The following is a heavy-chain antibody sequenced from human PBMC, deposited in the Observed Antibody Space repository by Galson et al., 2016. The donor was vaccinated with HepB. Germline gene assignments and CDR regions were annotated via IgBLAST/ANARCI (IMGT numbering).Heavy chain of an antibody. V-gene: IGHV3-23*01. J-gene: IGHJ5*01. CDR3: AKDLTVTLHWFDP. Sequence: SLRLSCAASGFTFSSYAMSWVRQAPGKGLEWVSLISGSGTNTYYADSVKGRFTISRDNSRNTLYLQMNSLRAEDTAVYYCAKDLTVTLHWFDPWGQGTTVTVSS. D-gene: IGHD2-15*01. CDR2: ISGSGTNT. CDR1: GFTFSSYA.